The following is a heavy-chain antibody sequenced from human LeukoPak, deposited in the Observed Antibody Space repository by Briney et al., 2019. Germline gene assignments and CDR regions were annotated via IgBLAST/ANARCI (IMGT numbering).Heavy chain of an antibody. D-gene: IGHD4/OR15-4a*01. CDR1: RGSISGYS. CDR3: VRGPYGASISKWFDP. V-gene: IGHV4-59*01. J-gene: IGHJ5*02. CDR2: IYYSWDT. Sequence: SETLSLTCTVSRGSISGYSWSWIRQSPGGGLEWIGYIYYSWDTAYNPSLRSRVTMSVDTSKNQFSLQLRSMTTADTAVYYCVRGPYGASISKWFDPWGQGTQVIVSP.